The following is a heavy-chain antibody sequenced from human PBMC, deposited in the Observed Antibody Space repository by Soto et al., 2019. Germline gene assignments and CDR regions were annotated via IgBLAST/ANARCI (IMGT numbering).Heavy chain of an antibody. CDR1: GFTFSSYV. V-gene: IGHV3-33*01. J-gene: IGHJ6*02. CDR3: ARDFRSDGAPAIYYCYGMEV. D-gene: IGHD4-17*01. CDR2: IWYDGSNK. Sequence: GGSLRRSCAASGFTFSSYVMHCVRQAPCKGLEWLAVIWYDGSNKYYADSVKGRFTISRDNSKNTLYLQMNSLRAEDTAVYYCARDFRSDGAPAIYYCYGMEVWGQGTTVTVSS.